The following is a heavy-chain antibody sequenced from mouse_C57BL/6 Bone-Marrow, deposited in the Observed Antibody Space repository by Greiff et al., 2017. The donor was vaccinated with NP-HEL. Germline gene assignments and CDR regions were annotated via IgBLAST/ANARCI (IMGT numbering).Heavy chain of an antibody. CDR1: GFNIKDDY. V-gene: IGHV14-4*01. J-gene: IGHJ2*01. Sequence: EVKVVESGAELVRPGASVKLSCTASGFNIKDDYMHWVKQRPEQGLEWIGWIDPENGDTEYASKFQGKATITADTSSNTAYLQLSSLTSEDTAVYYCTTGYNWDGDYWGQGTTLTVSS. CDR3: TTGYNWDGDY. D-gene: IGHD4-1*02. CDR2: IDPENGDT.